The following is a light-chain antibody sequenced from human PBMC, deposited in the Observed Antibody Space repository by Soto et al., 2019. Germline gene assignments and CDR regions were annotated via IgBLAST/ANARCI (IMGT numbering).Light chain of an antibody. CDR3: QQAHSFPPT. J-gene: IGKJ5*01. Sequence: DIQMTQSPSSVSASVGDRVTIACRASQGISTLLAWYQQKPGTAPKLLIYAASTLQRGVPSRFSGSGSGTDFTLTISNLQPEDFATYYCQQAHSFPPTCCQGTRLEIK. V-gene: IGKV1D-12*01. CDR1: QGISTL. CDR2: AAS.